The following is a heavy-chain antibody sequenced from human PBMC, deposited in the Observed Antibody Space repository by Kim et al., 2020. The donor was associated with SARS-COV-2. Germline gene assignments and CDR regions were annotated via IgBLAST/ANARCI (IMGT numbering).Heavy chain of an antibody. J-gene: IGHJ5*02. Sequence: ASVKVSCKTSGYIFTDYGISWVRQAPGQGLEWMGWISTYGGNTNYAQKFQDRFTMTTDTSTNTSYMELRSLRSDDTAVYYCTRENIYFYPWGHGTLVRVS. CDR2: ISTYGGNT. V-gene: IGHV1-18*01. CDR1: GYIFTDYG. CDR3: TRENIYFYP.